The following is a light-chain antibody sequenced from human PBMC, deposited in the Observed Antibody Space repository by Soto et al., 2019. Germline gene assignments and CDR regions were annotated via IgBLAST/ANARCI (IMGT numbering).Light chain of an antibody. CDR2: EDI. CDR3: CSYAGSSTWV. Sequence: QSALTQPASVSGSPGQSITISCTGTSSDVGSYNLVSWYQQHSGTAPKLMIYEDIKRASGVSDRFTGSTSGITASRTISVLQAEDEADYYCCSYAGSSTWVFGGGTKVTVL. V-gene: IGLV2-23*01. CDR1: SSDVGSYNL. J-gene: IGLJ3*02.